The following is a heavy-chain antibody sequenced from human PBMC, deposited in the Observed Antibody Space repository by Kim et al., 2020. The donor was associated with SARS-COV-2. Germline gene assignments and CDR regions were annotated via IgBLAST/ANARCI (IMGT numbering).Heavy chain of an antibody. CDR1: GGSISSYY. Sequence: SETLSLTCTVSGGSISSYYWSWIRQPPGKGLEWIGYIYYSGSTNYNPSLKSRVTISVDTSKNQFSLKLSSVTAADTAVYYCARVGAPRGLANYWYFDLWGRGTLVTVSS. D-gene: IGHD6-19*01. CDR3: ARVGAPRGLANYWYFDL. CDR2: IYYSGST. J-gene: IGHJ2*01. V-gene: IGHV4-59*13.